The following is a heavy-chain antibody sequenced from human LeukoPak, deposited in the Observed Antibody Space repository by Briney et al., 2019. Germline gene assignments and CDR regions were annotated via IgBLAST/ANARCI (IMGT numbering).Heavy chain of an antibody. V-gene: IGHV3-66*01. CDR2: INSGGDT. Sequence: GGSLTLSCAASGFTVSNNYMHWVRQAPGKGLEWVSVINSGGDTYSADSVKGRFTISRDNAKNSLYLQMNSLRAEDTAVYYCARDADRIAARGYYFDYWGQGTLVTVSS. CDR1: GFTVSNNY. J-gene: IGHJ4*02. CDR3: ARDADRIAARGYYFDY. D-gene: IGHD6-6*01.